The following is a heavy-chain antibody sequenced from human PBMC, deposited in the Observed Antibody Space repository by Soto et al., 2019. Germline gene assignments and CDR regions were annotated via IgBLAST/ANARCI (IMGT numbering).Heavy chain of an antibody. CDR2: IWYDGRNT. J-gene: IGHJ4*02. CDR1: GFTFSSYG. D-gene: IGHD3-22*01. Sequence: QVQLVESGGGVVQPGRSLRLSCAASGFTFSSYGMHWVRQAPGKGLEWVAVIWYDGRNTYYADSVKGRFTISRDNSKNTLYRQRNSLRAEDTAVYYCARTAYYYGSSGYYFDCWGQGTLVTVSS. V-gene: IGHV3-33*01. CDR3: ARTAYYYGSSGYYFDC.